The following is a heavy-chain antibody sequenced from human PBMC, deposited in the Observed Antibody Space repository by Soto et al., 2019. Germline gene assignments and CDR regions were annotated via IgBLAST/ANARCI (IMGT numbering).Heavy chain of an antibody. CDR2: IIPIFGTA. V-gene: IGHV1-69*06. CDR1: GGTFSSYA. CDR3: ARPLRDTAMDPGYYDYGMDV. J-gene: IGHJ6*02. D-gene: IGHD5-18*01. Sequence: QVQLVQSGAEVKKPGSSVKVSCKASGGTFSSYAISWVRQAPGQGLEWMGGIIPIFGTANYAQKFQGRVTITADKSTSTAYMELSSLRAEDTAVYYCARPLRDTAMDPGYYDYGMDVWGQGTTVTVSS.